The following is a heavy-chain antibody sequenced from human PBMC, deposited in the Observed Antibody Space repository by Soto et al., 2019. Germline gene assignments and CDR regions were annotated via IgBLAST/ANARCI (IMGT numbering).Heavy chain of an antibody. V-gene: IGHV5-51*01. CDR1: GYSFTSYW. D-gene: IGHD3-16*01. Sequence: GESLKISCKGSGYSFTSYWIGWVRQMPGKGLEWMGIIYPGDSDNRYSPSFQGQVTISANKSISTAYLQWSSLKASDTAVYYCARQGRLTGRGMIKSAFDIWGQGTMVTVSS. J-gene: IGHJ3*02. CDR2: IYPGDSDN. CDR3: ARQGRLTGRGMIKSAFDI.